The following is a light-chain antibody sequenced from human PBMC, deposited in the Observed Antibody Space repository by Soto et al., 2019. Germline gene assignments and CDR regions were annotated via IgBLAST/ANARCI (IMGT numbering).Light chain of an antibody. CDR2: ENY. J-gene: IGLJ2*01. CDR1: ASNIGNNY. CDR3: GAWDNSLTGGV. V-gene: IGLV1-51*02. Sequence: QSVLTQPPSVSAAPGQKVTISCSGSASNIGNNYVSWYQQLPGTAPKLLIYENYERPSGIPDRFSGSKSGTSATLGITGLQTGDEADYYCGAWDNSLTGGVFGGGTKVTGL.